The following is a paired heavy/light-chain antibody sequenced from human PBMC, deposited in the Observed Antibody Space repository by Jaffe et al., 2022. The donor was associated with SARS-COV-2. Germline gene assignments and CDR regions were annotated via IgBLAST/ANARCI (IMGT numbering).Heavy chain of an antibody. D-gene: IGHD4-17*01. CDR3: TRDLPTAVTTLGKIDYYYYMDV. J-gene: IGHJ6*03. V-gene: IGHV3-49*03. Sequence: EVQLVESGGGLVQPGRSLRLSCTASGFTFGDYAMSWFRQAPGKGLEWVGFIRSKAYGGTTEYAASVKGRFTISRDDSKSIAYLQMNSLKTEDTAVYYCTRDLPTAVTTLGKIDYYYYMDVWGKGTTVTVSS. CDR1: GFTFGDYA. CDR2: IRSKAYGGTT.
Light chain of an antibody. CDR3: QQYNNYWA. V-gene: IGKV1-5*03. CDR1: QSISSW. CDR2: KAS. Sequence: DIQMTQSPSILSASVGDRVTITCRASQSISSWLAWYQQKPGKAPKLLIYKASSLESGVPSRFSGSGSGTEFTLTISSLQPDDFATYYCQQYNNYWAFGQGTKVEIK. J-gene: IGKJ1*01.